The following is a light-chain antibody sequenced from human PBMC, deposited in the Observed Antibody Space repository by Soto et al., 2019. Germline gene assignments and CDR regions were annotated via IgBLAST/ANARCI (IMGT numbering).Light chain of an antibody. CDR2: EVS. J-gene: IGLJ1*01. CDR3: SSYTSSSTYV. Sequence: QSALTQPASVSGSPGQSITISCTGTSSDVGGYNYVSWYQQHPDKAPKLMIYEVSNRPSGVSNRFSGSKSGNPASLTISGLQSEDEADYYCSSYTSSSTYVFGTGTKLTVL. V-gene: IGLV2-14*01. CDR1: SSDVGGYNY.